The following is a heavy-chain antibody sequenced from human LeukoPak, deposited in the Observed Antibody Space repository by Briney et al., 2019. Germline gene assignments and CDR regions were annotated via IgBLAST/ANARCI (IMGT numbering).Heavy chain of an antibody. D-gene: IGHD3-22*01. CDR2: IYTSGST. J-gene: IGHJ4*02. V-gene: IGHV4-61*02. CDR1: GGSISSGSYY. CDR3: AREKGYYYDSSGYHPIDY. Sequence: SETLSLTCTVSGGSISSGSYYWSWIRQPAGKGLEWIVRIYTSGSTNYNPSLKSRVTISVDTSKNQFSLKLSSVTAADTTAYYCAREKGYYYDSSGYHPIDYWGQGTLVTVSS.